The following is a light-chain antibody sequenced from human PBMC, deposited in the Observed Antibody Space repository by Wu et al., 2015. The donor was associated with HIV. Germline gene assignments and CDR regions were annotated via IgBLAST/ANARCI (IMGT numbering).Light chain of an antibody. CDR1: QSVVSY. CDR3: QQRTNWPLIS. CDR2: DAS. J-gene: IGKJ5*01. V-gene: IGKV3-11*01. Sequence: EIVLTQSPATLSLSPGERATLSCRATQSVVSYLAWYQQKPAQPPRLLIYDASNRASGIPARFSGSGSGTDFTLTISSLEPEDFAVYYCQQRTNWPLISFGPGTRLEIK.